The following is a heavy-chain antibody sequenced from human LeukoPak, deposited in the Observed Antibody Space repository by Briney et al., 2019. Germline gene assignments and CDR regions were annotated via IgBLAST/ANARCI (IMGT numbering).Heavy chain of an antibody. CDR1: GFSFSSYA. Sequence: GGSLRLSCAASGFSFSSYAMSWVRQAPGKGLEWVSAISGSGASTYYADSVKGRFTISRDNSKNTLYLQMNSLRAEDTAIYYCARDEALDIWGQGTMVTVSS. J-gene: IGHJ3*02. V-gene: IGHV3-23*01. CDR3: ARDEALDI. CDR2: ISGSGAST.